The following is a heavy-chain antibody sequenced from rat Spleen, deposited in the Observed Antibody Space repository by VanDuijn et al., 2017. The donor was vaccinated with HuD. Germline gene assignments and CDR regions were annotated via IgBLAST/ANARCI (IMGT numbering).Heavy chain of an antibody. CDR1: GFTFSNYG. D-gene: IGHD1-1*01. Sequence: EVQLVESGGGLVQPGRSLKLSCAASGFTFSNYGMHWIRQAPTKGLEWVASISPSGGSTYYRDSVKGRFTISRDNAKSTLYLQMDSLRSEDTATYYCATYPYYSESTQTARFDYWGQGVMVTVSS. J-gene: IGHJ2*01. V-gene: IGHV5-19*01. CDR2: ISPSGGST. CDR3: ATYPYYSESTQTARFDY.